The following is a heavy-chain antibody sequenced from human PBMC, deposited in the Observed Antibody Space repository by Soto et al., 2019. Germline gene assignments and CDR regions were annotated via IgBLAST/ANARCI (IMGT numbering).Heavy chain of an antibody. CDR3: ARDRVALTGTPALYFDF. J-gene: IGHJ4*02. V-gene: IGHV1-46*03. CDR2: INPSGGST. D-gene: IGHD1-7*01. Sequence: QVQLVQSGAEVKKPGASVNVSCKASGYTFTSYYMHWVRQAPGQGLEWMGIINPSGGSTSYAQKFQGRVTVTRDTSTSTVYMELSSLRSEDTAVYYCARDRVALTGTPALYFDFWGQGTLVTVSS. CDR1: GYTFTSYY.